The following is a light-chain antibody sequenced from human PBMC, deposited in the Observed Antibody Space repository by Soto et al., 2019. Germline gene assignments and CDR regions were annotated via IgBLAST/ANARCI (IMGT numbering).Light chain of an antibody. V-gene: IGKV1-5*01. J-gene: IGKJ2*01. Sequence: DIQMPQSPSTLSAFVGDRVTITCRVSQSVGTDFAWYQHKPGKAPKLLIYGASNLDTAVPSRFRGSGSGTQFTLTISSLQPDDSATYYCQQYKTYMYTFGQGTKLEIK. CDR1: QSVGTD. CDR2: GAS. CDR3: QQYKTYMYT.